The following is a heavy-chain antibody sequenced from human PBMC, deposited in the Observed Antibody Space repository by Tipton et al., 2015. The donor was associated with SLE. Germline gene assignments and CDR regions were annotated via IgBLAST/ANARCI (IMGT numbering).Heavy chain of an antibody. V-gene: IGHV4-39*07. J-gene: IGHJ4*02. D-gene: IGHD6-13*01. CDR3: ARALSSSGGFDY. CDR1: GGSISSYS. CDR2: INYSGTT. Sequence: TLSLTCTVSGGSISSYSWGWIRQPPGKGLEWIGSINYSGTTSYNPSLKSRVTISVDTSKNQFSLKLSSVTAADTAVYYCARALSSSGGFDYWGQGTLVTVSS.